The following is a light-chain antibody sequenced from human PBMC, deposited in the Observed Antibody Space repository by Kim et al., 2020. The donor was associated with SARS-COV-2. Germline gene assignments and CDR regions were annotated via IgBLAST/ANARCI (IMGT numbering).Light chain of an antibody. CDR3: TSYTGADTVV. CDR1: SSLVGDYNY. J-gene: IGLJ2*01. CDR2: DVS. V-gene: IGLV2-14*03. Sequence: QSALTQPASVSGSPGQSITISCTETSSLVGDYNYVSWYQQHPDKAPKLIIYDVSDRPSGVSTHFSGSKSGNTASLTISGLQAADEADYYCTSYTGADTVVFGGGTQLTVL.